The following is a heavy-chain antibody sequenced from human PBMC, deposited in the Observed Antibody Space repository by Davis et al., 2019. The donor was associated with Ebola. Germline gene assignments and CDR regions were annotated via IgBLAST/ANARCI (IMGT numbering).Heavy chain of an antibody. D-gene: IGHD3-10*01. J-gene: IGHJ4*02. CDR1: GFTFSSYG. V-gene: IGHV3-33*01. Sequence: PGGSLRLSCGASGFTFSSYGMHWVRQAPGKGLEWVAVIWYDGSNKYYADSVKGRFTISRDNSKNTLYLQMNSLRAEDTAVYYCAREGLGSDRYFDYWGQGTLVTVSS. CDR3: AREGLGSDRYFDY. CDR2: IWYDGSNK.